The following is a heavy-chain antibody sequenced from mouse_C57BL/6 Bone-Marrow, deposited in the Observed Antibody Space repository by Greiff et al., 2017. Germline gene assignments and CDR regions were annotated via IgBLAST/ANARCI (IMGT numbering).Heavy chain of an antibody. J-gene: IGHJ3*01. CDR2: INPNNGGT. V-gene: IGHV1-26*01. D-gene: IGHD2-4*01. Sequence: VQLQQSGPELVKPGASVKISCKASGYTFTDYYMNWVKQSHGKSLEWIGDINPNNGGTSYNQTFKGKATLTVDKSSSTAYLELRSLTSEDSAVYYCARVDYDGAWFAYWGQGTLVTVSA. CDR3: ARVDYDGAWFAY. CDR1: GYTFTDYY.